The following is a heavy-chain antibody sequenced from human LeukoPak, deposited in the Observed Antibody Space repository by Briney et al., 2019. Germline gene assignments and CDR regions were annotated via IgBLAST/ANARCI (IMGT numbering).Heavy chain of an antibody. Sequence: GGSLRLSCAASGFTFSSYAMSWVRQAPGKGLEWVSAISGSGGSTYYADSVKGRFTISRDNSKNTLYLQMNSLQIEDTAVYYCAGFCAATRCPWDAFDFWGQGSMVTVSS. CDR2: ISGSGGST. D-gene: IGHD2-8*02. CDR3: AGFCAATRCPWDAFDF. V-gene: IGHV3-23*01. J-gene: IGHJ3*01. CDR1: GFTFSSYA.